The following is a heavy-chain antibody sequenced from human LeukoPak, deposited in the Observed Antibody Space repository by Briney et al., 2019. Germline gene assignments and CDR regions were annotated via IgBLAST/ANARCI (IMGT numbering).Heavy chain of an antibody. J-gene: IGHJ4*02. CDR3: AKDVDYNYYFDY. CDR1: GYTFTCYY. Sequence: ASVKVSCKASGYTFTCYYMHWVRQAPGQGLEWMGWINPNSGGTNYAQKFQGWVTMTRDTSISTAYMELSRLRSDDTAVYYCAKDVDYNYYFDYWGQGTLVTVSS. V-gene: IGHV1-2*04. D-gene: IGHD3-10*01. CDR2: INPNSGGT.